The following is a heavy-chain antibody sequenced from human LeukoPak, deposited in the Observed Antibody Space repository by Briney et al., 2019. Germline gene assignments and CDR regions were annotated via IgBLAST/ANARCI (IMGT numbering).Heavy chain of an antibody. D-gene: IGHD6-13*01. CDR3: VRDSRYGSGWFEDGLDF. CDR1: GDSVRSYY. CDR2: INDRGST. J-gene: IGHJ6*02. Sequence: SETLSLTCTVSGDSVRSYYWSWIRQPPGQGLEWLGHINDRGSTNYNPPLQGRVTISIDTSKNQFSLKVNSVTAADTAVYYCVRDSRYGSGWFEDGLDFWGQGTTVTVSS. V-gene: IGHV4-59*02.